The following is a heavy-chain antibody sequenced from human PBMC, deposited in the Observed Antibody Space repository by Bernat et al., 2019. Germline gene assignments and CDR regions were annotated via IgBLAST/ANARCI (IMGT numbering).Heavy chain of an antibody. D-gene: IGHD4-11*01. CDR3: ARDADPDYSNDNWFDP. V-gene: IGHV3-23*01. J-gene: IGHJ5*02. CDR2: ISGSGSSA. CDR1: GFIFTNYA. Sequence: EVQLLESGGGLVQPGGSLSLSCAASGFIFTNYAMSWVRQAPGKGLEWVSAISGSGSSAYYADSVKGRFTISRDNAKNSLYLQMNSLRAEDTAVYYCARDADPDYSNDNWFDPWGQGTLVTVSS.